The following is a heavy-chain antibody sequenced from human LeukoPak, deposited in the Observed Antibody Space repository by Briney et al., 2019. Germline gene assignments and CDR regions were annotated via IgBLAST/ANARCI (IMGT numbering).Heavy chain of an antibody. Sequence: GGSLRLSCAASGFTFSSYWMSWVRQAPGKGLEWVANIKQDGSEKYYVDSVKGRFTISRDNAKNSLYLQMNSLRAEDTAVYYCARDLISPTVTTGYHFDYWGQGTLVTVSS. D-gene: IGHD4-17*01. CDR2: IKQDGSEK. J-gene: IGHJ4*02. V-gene: IGHV3-7*01. CDR3: ARDLISPTVTTGYHFDY. CDR1: GFTFSSYW.